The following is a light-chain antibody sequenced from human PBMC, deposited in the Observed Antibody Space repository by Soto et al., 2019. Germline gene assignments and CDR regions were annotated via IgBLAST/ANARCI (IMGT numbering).Light chain of an antibody. J-gene: IGKJ4*01. CDR1: QSISSW. CDR3: QRSDSIPPA. Sequence: DIQMTQSPSTLSASVGDRVTITCRASQSISSWLAWYQQKPGKAPKLLIYKASSLESGVPSRFSGSGSGTEFTLTISSLQPDDFATYYCQRSDSIPPAFGGGTKVDI. V-gene: IGKV1-5*03. CDR2: KAS.